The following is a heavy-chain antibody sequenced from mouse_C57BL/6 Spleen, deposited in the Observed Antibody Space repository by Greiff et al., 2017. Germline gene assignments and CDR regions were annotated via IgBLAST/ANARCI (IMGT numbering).Heavy chain of an antibody. CDR1: GISITTGNYR. CDR3: ARDYYDYDVYAMDY. Sequence: EVKLEESGPGLVKPSQTVFLTCTVTGISITTGNYRWSWIRQFPGNKLEWIGYIYYSGTITYNPSLTNRTTITRDTPKNQFFLEMNSLTAEDTATYYCARDYYDYDVYAMDYWCQGTSVTVSS. V-gene: IGHV3-5*01. D-gene: IGHD2-4*01. J-gene: IGHJ4*01. CDR2: IYYSGTI.